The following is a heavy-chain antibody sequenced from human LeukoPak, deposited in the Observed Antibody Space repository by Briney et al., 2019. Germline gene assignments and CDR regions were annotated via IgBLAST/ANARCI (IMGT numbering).Heavy chain of an antibody. J-gene: IGHJ3*02. CDR1: GGTFSRYG. V-gene: IGHV1-69*13. Sequence: SVKVSCKASGGTFSRYGINWVRQAPGQGLEWMGGIIPIFGTANYAQKLQGRVTITADESTNTAYMELNSLRSQDTAIYYCARGLVVVTATMVFDIWGQGTVVTVSS. CDR3: ARGLVVVTATMVFDI. CDR2: IIPIFGTA. D-gene: IGHD2-15*01.